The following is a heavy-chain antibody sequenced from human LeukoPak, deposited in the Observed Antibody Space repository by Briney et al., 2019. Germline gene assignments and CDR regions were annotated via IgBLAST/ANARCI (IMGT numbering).Heavy chain of an antibody. V-gene: IGHV3-33*01. Sequence: PGRSLRLSCAASGFTFSSYGMHWVRQAPGKGLEWVAVIWYDGSNKYYAGSVKGRFTISRDNSKNTLYLQMNSLRAEDTAVYYCARDRYYYGSGVDYWGQGTLVTVSS. CDR1: GFTFSSYG. CDR2: IWYDGSNK. D-gene: IGHD3-10*01. CDR3: ARDRYYYGSGVDY. J-gene: IGHJ4*02.